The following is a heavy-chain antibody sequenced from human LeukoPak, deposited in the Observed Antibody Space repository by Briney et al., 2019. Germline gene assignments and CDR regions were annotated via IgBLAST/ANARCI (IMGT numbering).Heavy chain of an antibody. CDR3: ARDGKDGYNYDY. V-gene: IGHV1-69*04. CDR2: IIPILGIA. CDR1: GGTFSSYA. D-gene: IGHD5-24*01. Sequence: SVKVSCKACGGTFSSYAISWVRQAPGQGLEWMGRIIPILGIANYAQKFQGRVTITANKSTSTAYMELSSLRSEDTAVYYCARDGKDGYNYDYWGQGTLVTVSS. J-gene: IGHJ4*02.